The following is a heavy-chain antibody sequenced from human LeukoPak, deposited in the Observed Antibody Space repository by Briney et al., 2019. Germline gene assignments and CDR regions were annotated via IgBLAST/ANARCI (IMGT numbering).Heavy chain of an antibody. Sequence: GGSLRLSCAASGFTFSSYWMTWVRQAPGKGLEWVANIKEDGSEKYYVDSVKGRFTISRDNAKNSLYLQMNSLRAEDTAVYYCARAGLVSDPLDYYYYMDVWGKGTTVTVSS. D-gene: IGHD3-16*01. CDR1: GFTFSSYW. J-gene: IGHJ6*03. CDR2: IKEDGSEK. V-gene: IGHV3-7*04. CDR3: ARAGLVSDPLDYYYYMDV.